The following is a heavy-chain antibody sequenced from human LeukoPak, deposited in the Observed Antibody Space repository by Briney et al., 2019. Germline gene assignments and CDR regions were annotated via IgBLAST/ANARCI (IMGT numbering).Heavy chain of an antibody. Sequence: GGSLRLSCAASGFTFSSYSMNWVRQAPGKGLEWVSSISSSSSYIYYADSVKGRFTISRDNAKNSLYLQLNSLRAEDTAVYYCARGVGDYYGMDVWGKGTTATVSS. J-gene: IGHJ6*04. CDR2: ISSSSSYI. D-gene: IGHD1-26*01. V-gene: IGHV3-21*01. CDR3: ARGVGDYYGMDV. CDR1: GFTFSSYS.